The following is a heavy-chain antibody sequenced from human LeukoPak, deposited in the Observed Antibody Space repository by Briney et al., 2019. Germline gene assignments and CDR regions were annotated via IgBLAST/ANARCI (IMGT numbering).Heavy chain of an antibody. Sequence: AGGSLRLSCAASGFTFSSYSMNWVRQAPGKGLEWVSSISSSSSYIYYADSVKGRFTISRDNAKNSLYLQMNSLRAEDTAVYYCARDDSLGKAAYDYWGQGTLVTVSS. CDR1: GFTFSSYS. CDR3: ARDDSLGKAAYDY. V-gene: IGHV3-21*01. J-gene: IGHJ4*02. CDR2: ISSSSSYI. D-gene: IGHD3-16*01.